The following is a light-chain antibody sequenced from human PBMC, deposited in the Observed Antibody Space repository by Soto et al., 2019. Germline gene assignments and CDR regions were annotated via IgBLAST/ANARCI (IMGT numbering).Light chain of an antibody. CDR2: LGY. CDR3: MQALETPWT. Sequence: DIVMTQSPLSLPVTPGEPASLSCSSSQSLLHSNGYNYLDWYLQKPGQSPQLLIYLGYNRASGVTDRFSGSGSGTNFTLQITRVEAEDVGVYYCMQALETPWTVGQGTKVEIK. CDR1: QSLLHSNGYNY. J-gene: IGKJ1*01. V-gene: IGKV2-28*01.